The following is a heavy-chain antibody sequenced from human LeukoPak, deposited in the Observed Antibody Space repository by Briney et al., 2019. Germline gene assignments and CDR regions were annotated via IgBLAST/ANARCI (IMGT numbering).Heavy chain of an antibody. J-gene: IGHJ6*02. CDR1: GFTFSSYG. CDR3: ALPPDV. CDR2: ISYDGSNK. Sequence: GGSLRLSCAASGFTFSSYGMHWVRQAPGKGLEWVAVISYDGSNKYYADSVKGRFTISRDNSKNTLYLQMNSLRAEDTAVYYCALPPDVWGQGTTVTVPS. V-gene: IGHV3-30*03.